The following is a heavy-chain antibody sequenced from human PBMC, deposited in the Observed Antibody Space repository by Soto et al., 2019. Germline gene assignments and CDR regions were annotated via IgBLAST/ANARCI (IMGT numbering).Heavy chain of an antibody. CDR2: IYATGTT. Sequence: SETLSLTCTVSGASISGFYWSWIRKSAGKGLEWIGRIYATGTTDYNPSLKSRVMMSVDTSKKQFSLKLRSVTAADTAVYYCSRGVLAWGPGTLVTVSS. CDR3: SRGVLA. CDR1: GASISGFY. V-gene: IGHV4-4*07. D-gene: IGHD2-8*01. J-gene: IGHJ5*02.